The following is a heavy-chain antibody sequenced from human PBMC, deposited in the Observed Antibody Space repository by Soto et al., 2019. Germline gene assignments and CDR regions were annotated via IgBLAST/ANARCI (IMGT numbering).Heavy chain of an antibody. D-gene: IGHD4-4*01. CDR3: ARARTRRVLIRSNSIVYYYYGMDV. CDR2: INHSGST. Sequence: QVQLQQWGAGLLKPSETLSLTCAVYGGSFSGYYWSWIRQPPGKGLEWIGEINHSGSTNYNPSLKSRVTISVDTSKNQFSLKLSSVTAADTAVYYCARARTRRVLIRSNSIVYYYYGMDVWGQGTTVTVSS. J-gene: IGHJ6*02. V-gene: IGHV4-34*01. CDR1: GGSFSGYY.